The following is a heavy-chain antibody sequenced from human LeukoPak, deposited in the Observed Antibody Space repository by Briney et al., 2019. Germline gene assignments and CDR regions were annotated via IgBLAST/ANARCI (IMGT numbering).Heavy chain of an antibody. CDR2: IYTSVGT. CDR1: GASISSYY. V-gene: IGHV4-59*01. D-gene: IGHD1-26*01. J-gene: IGHJ5*02. Sequence: SETLSLTCSVSGASISSYYWNWIRQPPGKGLEWIGNIYTSVGTNYNPSLKNRATISLDTSKDQFSLKLTSVTAADTAFYYCAKDWELGSWGQGTLVTVSS. CDR3: AKDWELGS.